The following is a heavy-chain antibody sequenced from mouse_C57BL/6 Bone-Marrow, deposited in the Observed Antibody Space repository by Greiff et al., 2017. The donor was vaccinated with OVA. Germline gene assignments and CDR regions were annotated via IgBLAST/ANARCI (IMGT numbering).Heavy chain of an antibody. D-gene: IGHD1-1*01. CDR3: ASPSITTVVARFAY. V-gene: IGHV5-6*02. CDR2: ISSGGSFT. CDR1: GFTFSSYG. Sequence: DVKLVESGGDLVKPGGSLKLSCAASGFTFSSYGMSWVRQTPDKRLEWVATISSGGSFTYYPDSVKGRFTISRDNAKNTLYLQMSSLKSEDTAMYYCASPSITTVVARFAYWGQGTLVTVSA. J-gene: IGHJ3*01.